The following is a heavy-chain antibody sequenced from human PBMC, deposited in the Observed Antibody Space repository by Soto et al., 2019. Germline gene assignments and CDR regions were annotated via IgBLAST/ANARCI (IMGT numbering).Heavy chain of an antibody. CDR2: IYYSGST. CDR3: ARPTPTHCSSTSCYEKGENWFDP. J-gene: IGHJ5*02. D-gene: IGHD2-2*01. Sequence: SETLSLTCTVSDGSISSSSYYWGWIREPPGKGLAWLGSIYYSGSTYYNPSLKSRVTISVDTSKNQFALKLSSVSAAHTAVYYCARPTPTHCSSTSCYEKGENWFDPWGQGTLVTVSS. V-gene: IGHV4-39*01. CDR1: DGSISSSSYY.